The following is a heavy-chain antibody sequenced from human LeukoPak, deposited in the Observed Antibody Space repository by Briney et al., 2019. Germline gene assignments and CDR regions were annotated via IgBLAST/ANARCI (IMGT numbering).Heavy chain of an antibody. V-gene: IGHV1-2*02. CDR2: INPNSGGT. D-gene: IGHD1-1*01. CDR1: RYTFTSYY. J-gene: IGHJ4*02. Sequence: ASVKVSCKASRYTFTSYYMHWVRQAPGQGLEWMGWINPNSGGTNYAQKFQGRVTMTRDTSISTVYMELSRLRSDDTAVYYCARDVQLERLLHWGQGTLVTVSS. CDR3: ARDVQLERLLH.